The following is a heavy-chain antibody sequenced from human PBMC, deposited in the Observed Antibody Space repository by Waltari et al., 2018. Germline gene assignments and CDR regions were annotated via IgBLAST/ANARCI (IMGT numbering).Heavy chain of an antibody. CDR2: MNPSTGET. V-gene: IGHV1-8*02. D-gene: IGHD2-15*01. Sequence: QVQLVQSGAEVKKPGASVKVSCKASGYSFSSYDINWVRPATGQGLEWMGWMNPSTGETGYAQRFQGRVTSTSNTSISTAYMELSSLRSEDTAVYFCARVGYCSGGSCWGQGTLVTVSS. J-gene: IGHJ4*02. CDR1: GYSFSSYD. CDR3: ARVGYCSGGSC.